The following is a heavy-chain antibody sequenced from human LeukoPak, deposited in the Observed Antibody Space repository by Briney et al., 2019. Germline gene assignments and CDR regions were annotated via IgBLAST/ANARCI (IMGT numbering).Heavy chain of an antibody. V-gene: IGHV3-30-3*01. D-gene: IGHD6-6*01. CDR1: GFTFSSYA. Sequence: PGGSLRLSCAASGFTFSSYAMHWVRQAPGKGLEWVAVISYDGSNKYYADSVKGRFTISRDNSKNTLYLQMNSLRAEDTAVYYCASQGGSSSPGYWGQGTLVTVSS. J-gene: IGHJ4*02. CDR3: ASQGGSSSPGY. CDR2: ISYDGSNK.